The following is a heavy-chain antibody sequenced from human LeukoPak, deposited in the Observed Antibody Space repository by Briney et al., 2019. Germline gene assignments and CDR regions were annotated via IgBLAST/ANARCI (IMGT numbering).Heavy chain of an antibody. J-gene: IGHJ4*02. CDR2: IYYSGST. CDR1: GGSISSGGYY. Sequence: SETLSLTCTVSGGSISSGGYYCSWIRQHPGKGLEWIGYIYYSGSTYYNPSLKSRVTISVDTSKNQFSLKLSSVTAADTAVYYCASLSVYLRHQFDYWGQGTLVTVSS. D-gene: IGHD2/OR15-2a*01. CDR3: ASLSVYLRHQFDY. V-gene: IGHV4-31*03.